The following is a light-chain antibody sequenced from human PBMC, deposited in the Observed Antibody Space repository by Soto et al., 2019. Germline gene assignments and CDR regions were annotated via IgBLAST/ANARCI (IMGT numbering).Light chain of an antibody. CDR3: HQVNDWPRGT. V-gene: IGKV3-15*01. J-gene: IGKJ1*01. CDR2: GAS. Sequence: EIVMTQSPATLSVSPGERATLSCRASQSISSYLAWYQQKPGQAPRLLIYGASTRATDIPARFSGGGSGTEFTLTINSLQSEDVAVYYCHQVNDWPRGTFGQGTKGEVK. CDR1: QSISSY.